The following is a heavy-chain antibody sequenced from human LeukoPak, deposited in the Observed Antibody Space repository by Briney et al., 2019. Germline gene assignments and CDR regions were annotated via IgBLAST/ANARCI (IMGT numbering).Heavy chain of an antibody. J-gene: IGHJ4*02. CDR3: ARADRVKRYFDY. CDR1: GGSISSYY. CDR2: IYYSGST. D-gene: IGHD2-8*01. V-gene: IGHV4-59*01. Sequence: ETLSLTCTVSGGSISSYYWSWIRQPPGKGLEWIGYIYYSGSTNYNPSLKSRVTISVDTSKNQFSLKLSSVTAADTAVYYCARADRVKRYFDYWGRGTLVTVSS.